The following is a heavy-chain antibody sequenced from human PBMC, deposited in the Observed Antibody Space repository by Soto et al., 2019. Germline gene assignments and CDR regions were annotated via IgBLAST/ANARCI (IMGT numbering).Heavy chain of an antibody. D-gene: IGHD3-10*01. V-gene: IGHV3-53*01. CDR2: IYSDGST. CDR3: ACFWLVRGVIPQTENFDY. Sequence: LRLSCAASGFSVSSNYMTWVRQAPGKGLERVSLIYSDGSTYYADSVKGRFTIYRDNSKNTLYLQMNSLRAEDTAVYYCACFWLVRGVIPQTENFDYWGQGTLVTVSS. J-gene: IGHJ4*02. CDR1: GFSVSSNY.